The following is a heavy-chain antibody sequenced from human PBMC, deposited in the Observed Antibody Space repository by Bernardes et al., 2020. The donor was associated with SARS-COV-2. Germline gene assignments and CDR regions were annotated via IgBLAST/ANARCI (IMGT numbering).Heavy chain of an antibody. Sequence: GGSLRLSCAVSGFSFGSYAMSWVRQAPGKGLEWVSAISGGGLSTYYADSVKGRFTISRDNSKNTLYLQMNTLRAEDTAVYYCAKNNLRSGTYYYGMDVWGQGTTVTVSS. CDR1: GFSFGSYA. CDR3: AKNNLRSGTYYYGMDV. CDR2: ISGGGLST. J-gene: IGHJ6*02. D-gene: IGHD3-10*02. V-gene: IGHV3-23*01.